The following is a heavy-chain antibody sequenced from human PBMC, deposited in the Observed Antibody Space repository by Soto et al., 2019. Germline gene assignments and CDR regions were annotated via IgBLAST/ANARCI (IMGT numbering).Heavy chain of an antibody. V-gene: IGHV1-8*01. CDR3: ARDRRYCVNGVCYNGDFDY. J-gene: IGHJ4*02. CDR1: GYTFTSYA. Sequence: QVQLVQSGAEVKKPGASVKVSCKASGYTFTSYAINWVRQATGQGLEWMGWMNPNSGNTGYAQKFQGRVTMTRNTAISTAYMKLSSLRSEDTAVYYWARDRRYCVNGVCYNGDFDYWGQGSLVTVSS. D-gene: IGHD2-8*01. CDR2: MNPNSGNT.